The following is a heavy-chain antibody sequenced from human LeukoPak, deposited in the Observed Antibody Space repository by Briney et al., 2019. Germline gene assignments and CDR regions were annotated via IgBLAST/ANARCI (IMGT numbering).Heavy chain of an antibody. V-gene: IGHV3-23*01. CDR3: AKDIAQGYTYGSIEQDY. D-gene: IGHD5-18*01. J-gene: IGHJ4*02. CDR1: GLTFSNYA. Sequence: PGGSLRLSCAASGLTFSNYATSWVRQAPGKGLEWVSAISESGTGTYYADSVKGRFTISRDNSKNTLSLQMNSLRAEDTAVYYCAKDIAQGYTYGSIEQDYWGQGTLVTVSS. CDR2: ISESGTGT.